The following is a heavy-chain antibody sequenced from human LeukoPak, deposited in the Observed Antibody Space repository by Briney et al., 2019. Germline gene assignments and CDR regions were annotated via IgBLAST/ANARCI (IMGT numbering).Heavy chain of an antibody. D-gene: IGHD1-26*01. Sequence: GRSLRLSCAASGFTFDDYAMHWVRQAPGKGLEWVSGISWNSGSIGCADSVKGRFTISRDNAKNSLYLQMNSLRAEDTALYYCAKDISGAPTHFDYWGQGTLVTVSS. V-gene: IGHV3-9*01. CDR2: ISWNSGSI. J-gene: IGHJ4*02. CDR1: GFTFDDYA. CDR3: AKDISGAPTHFDY.